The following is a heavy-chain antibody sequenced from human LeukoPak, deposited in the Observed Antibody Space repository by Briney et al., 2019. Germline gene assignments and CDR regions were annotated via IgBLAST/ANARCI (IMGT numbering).Heavy chain of an antibody. CDR3: AKDYYDSSGYYYGDYMDV. CDR1: GGSFSGYY. Sequence: TSETLSLTCAVYGGSFSGYYWSWIRQPPGKGLEWVSAISGSGGSTYYADSVKGRFTISRDNSKNTLYLQMNSLRAEDTAVYYCAKDYYDSSGYYYGDYMDVWGKGTTVTVSS. J-gene: IGHJ6*03. V-gene: IGHV3-23*01. D-gene: IGHD3-22*01. CDR2: ISGSGGST.